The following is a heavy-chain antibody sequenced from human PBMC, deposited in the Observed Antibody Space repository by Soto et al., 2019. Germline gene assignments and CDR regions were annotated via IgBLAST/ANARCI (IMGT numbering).Heavy chain of an antibody. CDR1: RFIVSSNY. CDR3: SRDDVLCDGSRYYGVPLAV. D-gene: IGHD2-15*01. V-gene: IGHV3-66*01. J-gene: IGHJ6*03. CDR2: IQSGGPT. Sequence: RICCAACRFIVSSNYMSGVLKTPGKGLEWVSLIQSGGPTYYADSVKGRFTIPRDTSENTLHLQMDSLRAEDTAVYYCSRDDVLCDGSRYYGVPLAVRGNGTTVPVS.